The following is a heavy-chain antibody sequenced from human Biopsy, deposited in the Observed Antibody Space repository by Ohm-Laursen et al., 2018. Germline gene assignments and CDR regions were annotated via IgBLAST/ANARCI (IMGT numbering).Heavy chain of an antibody. J-gene: IGHJ4*02. Sequence: TLSLTCAVYGESFNGYYWSWIRQTPGKGLEWIGEINHSGRTNYNPSLKSRVTISVDTSKNQFSLKVRSVTAADTAVYYCARGMRGSGWPYFDSWGQGTLVTVSS. CDR3: ARGMRGSGWPYFDS. V-gene: IGHV4-34*01. D-gene: IGHD6-19*01. CDR2: INHSGRT. CDR1: GESFNGYY.